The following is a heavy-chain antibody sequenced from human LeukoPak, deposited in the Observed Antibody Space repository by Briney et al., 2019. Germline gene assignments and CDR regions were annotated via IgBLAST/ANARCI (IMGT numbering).Heavy chain of an antibody. D-gene: IGHD3-10*02. CDR2: ISSSGSTI. CDR1: GFTFSSYE. J-gene: IGHJ6*04. CDR3: AELGITTIGGV. Sequence: GGSLRLSCAASGFTFSSYEMNWVRQAPGKGLEWVSYISSSGSTIYYADSVKGRFTISRDNAKNSLYLQMNSLRAEDTAVYYCAELGITTIGGVWGKGTTVTISS. V-gene: IGHV3-48*03.